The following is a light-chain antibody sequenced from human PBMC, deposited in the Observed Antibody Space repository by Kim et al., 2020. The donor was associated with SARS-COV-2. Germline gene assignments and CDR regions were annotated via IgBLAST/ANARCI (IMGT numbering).Light chain of an antibody. J-gene: IGKJ1*01. V-gene: IGKV3-11*01. CDR2: DVS. CDR3: QQRSYWPPT. Sequence: LSPGESATLSCRASQSVRSFLAWYQQKPGQAPRLLIYDVSIRATDIPARFSGSGSGTDFTLTISSLEPEDFAVYYCQQRSYWPPTFGPGTKVDIK. CDR1: QSVRSF.